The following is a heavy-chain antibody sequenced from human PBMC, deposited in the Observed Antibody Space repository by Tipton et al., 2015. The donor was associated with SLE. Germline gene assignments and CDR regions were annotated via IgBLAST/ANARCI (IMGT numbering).Heavy chain of an antibody. CDR3: ARGLAMVRGDSMDY. Sequence: TLSLTCIVSGGSISSGSYCWTWIRQPPGKGLEWIGYIYSSGNTNYNPSLKSRVTISVDTSKNQFSLKLSSVTAADTAVYYCARGLAMVRGDSMDYWGQGTLVTVSS. J-gene: IGHJ4*02. V-gene: IGHV4-61*09. CDR2: IYSSGNT. D-gene: IGHD3-10*01. CDR1: GGSISSGSYC.